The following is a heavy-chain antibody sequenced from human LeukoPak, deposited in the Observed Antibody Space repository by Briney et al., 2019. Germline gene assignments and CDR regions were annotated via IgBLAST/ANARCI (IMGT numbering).Heavy chain of an antibody. CDR2: ISSSSSYI. Sequence: PGGSLRLSCAASGFTFSTYSMNWVRQAPGKGLEWVSSISSSSSYIYYADSVKGRFTISRDNSKNTLYLQMNSLRAEDTAVYYCAKESQKIAVAGTGNFDYWGQGTLVTVSS. CDR1: GFTFSTYS. J-gene: IGHJ4*02. V-gene: IGHV3-21*04. CDR3: AKESQKIAVAGTGNFDY. D-gene: IGHD6-19*01.